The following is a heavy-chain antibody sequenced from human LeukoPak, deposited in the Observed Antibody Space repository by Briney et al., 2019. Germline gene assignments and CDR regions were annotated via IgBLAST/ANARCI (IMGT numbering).Heavy chain of an antibody. J-gene: IGHJ6*03. CDR3: ASPTHYYDSSGYYRWFYMDV. CDR2: IYYSGST. D-gene: IGHD3-22*01. V-gene: IGHV4-59*01. Sequence: PSETLSLTCTVSGGSISSYYWSWIRQPPGKGLEWIGYIYYSGSTNYNPSLTSRVTISVDTSKNQCSLKLSSMTAADTAVYYCASPTHYYDSSGYYRWFYMDVWGKGTTVTISS. CDR1: GGSISSYY.